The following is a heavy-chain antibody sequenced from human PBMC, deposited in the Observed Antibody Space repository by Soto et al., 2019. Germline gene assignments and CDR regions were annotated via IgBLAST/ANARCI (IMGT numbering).Heavy chain of an antibody. CDR1: GGTFSSYA. V-gene: IGHV1-69*13. CDR2: IIPIFGTA. J-gene: IGHJ5*02. CDR3: ARGVSSGYYRFDP. Sequence: GVSVKVSCKASGGTFSSYAISWVRQAPGQGLEWMGGIIPIFGTANYAQKFQGRVTITADESTSTAYMELSSLRSEDTAVYYCARGVSSGYYRFDPWGQGTLVTVSS. D-gene: IGHD3-22*01.